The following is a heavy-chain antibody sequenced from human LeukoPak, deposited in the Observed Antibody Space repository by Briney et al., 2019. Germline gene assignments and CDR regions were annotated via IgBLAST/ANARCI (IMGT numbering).Heavy chain of an antibody. Sequence: SETLSLTCTVSGGSISSYYWSWIRQPAGKGLEWIGRIYTSGSTNYNPSLKSRVTMSVDTSKNQFSLKLSSVIAADTAVYYCARDYYDSSGYYVIEAFDIWGQGTMVTVSS. V-gene: IGHV4-4*07. D-gene: IGHD3-22*01. CDR2: IYTSGST. J-gene: IGHJ3*02. CDR1: GGSISSYY. CDR3: ARDYYDSSGYYVIEAFDI.